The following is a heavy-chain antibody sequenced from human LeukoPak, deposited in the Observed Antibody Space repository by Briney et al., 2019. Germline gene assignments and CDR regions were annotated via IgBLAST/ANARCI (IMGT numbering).Heavy chain of an antibody. J-gene: IGHJ6*02. CDR3: ARDTSAWRYGMDV. CDR2: IKQDGSEK. V-gene: IGHV3-7*01. D-gene: IGHD6-19*01. Sequence: GGSLRLSCEASGFTFSSHWMSWVRQAPGKGLEWVAIIKQDGSEKDYVDSVTGRFTISRDNAKNSLYLQMNSLRDEYTAVYYCARDTSAWRYGMDVWGQGTTVTVSS. CDR1: GFTFSSHW.